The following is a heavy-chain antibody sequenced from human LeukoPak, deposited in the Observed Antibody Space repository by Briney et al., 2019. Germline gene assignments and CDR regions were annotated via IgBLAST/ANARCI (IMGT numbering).Heavy chain of an antibody. CDR3: ARDRARQQLVNPPAEYFQH. Sequence: ASVKVSCKASGYTFTGYYMHWVRQAPGQGLEWMGWINPNSGGTNYAQKFQGRVTMTRDTSISTAYMELSRLRSDDTAVYYCARDRARQQLVNPPAEYFQHWGQGTLVTVSS. D-gene: IGHD6-13*01. J-gene: IGHJ1*01. V-gene: IGHV1-2*02. CDR2: INPNSGGT. CDR1: GYTFTGYY.